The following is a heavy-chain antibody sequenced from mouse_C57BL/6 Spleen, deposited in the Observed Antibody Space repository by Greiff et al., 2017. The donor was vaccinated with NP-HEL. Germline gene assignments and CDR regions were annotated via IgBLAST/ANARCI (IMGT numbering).Heavy chain of an antibody. CDR2: IDPEDGAT. J-gene: IGHJ1*03. V-gene: IGHV14-2*01. D-gene: IGHD1-1*01. CDR3: ARSANYYGSSYGYFEV. CDR1: GFNIKDYY. Sequence: EVQLQPSGAELVTPGASVKLSCTASGFNIKDYYMHWVKQRTEQGLEWIGRIDPEDGATKYASKFQGTATITAATSSNTDYLQLSSLTSEDTAGDYGARSANYYGSSYGYFEVRGTGTTVTGSS.